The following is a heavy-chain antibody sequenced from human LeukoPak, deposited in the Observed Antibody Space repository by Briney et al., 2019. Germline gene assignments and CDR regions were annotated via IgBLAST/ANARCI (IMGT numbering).Heavy chain of an antibody. Sequence: ASVKVSCKVSGYTLTELSMHWVRQAPGKGLEWMGGFDPEDGETIYAQKFQGRVTMTEDTSTDTAYMELSSLRSEDTAVYYCATVGGYSGYDLGWGQGTLVTVSS. CDR1: GYTLTELS. D-gene: IGHD5-12*01. CDR2: FDPEDGET. J-gene: IGHJ4*02. CDR3: ATVGGYSGYDLG. V-gene: IGHV1-24*01.